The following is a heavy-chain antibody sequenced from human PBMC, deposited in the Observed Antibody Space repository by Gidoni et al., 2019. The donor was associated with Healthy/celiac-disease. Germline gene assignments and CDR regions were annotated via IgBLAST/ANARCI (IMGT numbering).Heavy chain of an antibody. Sequence: QFTLRESGPARVKHTQTLTLTCTFSGFSLSTSGMCASWIRQPPGKALEWLALIDWDDDKYYSTSLKTRLTISKDTSKNQVVLTMTNMDPVDTATYYCARIPLYYDFWCGPTDYYYYGMDVWGQGTTVTVSS. CDR2: IDWDDDK. V-gene: IGHV2-70*01. CDR3: ARIPLYYDFWCGPTDYYYYGMDV. CDR1: GFSLSTSGMC. J-gene: IGHJ6*02. D-gene: IGHD3-3*01.